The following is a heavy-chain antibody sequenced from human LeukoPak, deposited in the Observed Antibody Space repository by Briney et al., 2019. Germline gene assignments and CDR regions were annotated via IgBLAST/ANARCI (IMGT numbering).Heavy chain of an antibody. D-gene: IGHD3-3*01. Sequence: ASVKVSCKASGYTFTSYYMHWVRQAPGQGLEWMGWINPDSTGTNYAQKLQGRFTITRDTSINTAYMELSRLRTDDTAVYYCASVSGDYDFWTGYCTDYYYMDVWGKRTTVTV. CDR3: ASVSGDYDFWTGYCTDYYYMDV. CDR1: GYTFTSYY. CDR2: INPDSTGT. V-gene: IGHV1-2*02. J-gene: IGHJ6*03.